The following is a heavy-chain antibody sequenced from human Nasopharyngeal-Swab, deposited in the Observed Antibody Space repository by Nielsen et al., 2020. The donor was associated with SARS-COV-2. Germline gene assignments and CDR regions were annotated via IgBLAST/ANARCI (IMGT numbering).Heavy chain of an antibody. CDR2: IKHDGGDE. V-gene: IGHV3-7*01. CDR3: VRDGALIQLWLLPHALDI. Sequence: GGSLRLSCAASGFTFSTVWMSWVRQAPGKGLERVANIKHDGGDENYVDSVKGRFTISRDNAKNLLYLQMNSLRADDTAVYYCVRDGALIQLWLLPHALDIWGQGTLVTVSS. D-gene: IGHD5-18*01. CDR1: GFTFSTVW. J-gene: IGHJ3*02.